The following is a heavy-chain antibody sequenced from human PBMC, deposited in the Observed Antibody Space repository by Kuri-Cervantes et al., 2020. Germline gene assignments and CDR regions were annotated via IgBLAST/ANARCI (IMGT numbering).Heavy chain of an antibody. CDR1: GFTFSNYA. D-gene: IGHD6-19*01. CDR3: ARDSSGWTRAGPDFDY. V-gene: IGHV3-13*01. J-gene: IGHJ4*02. Sequence: GESLEISCAASGFTFSNYAMSWVRQAPGKGLVWVSAIGTAGDTYYPGSVKGRFTISRENAKNSLYLQMNSLRAGDTAVYYCARDSSGWTRAGPDFDYWGQGTLVTVSS. CDR2: IGTAGDT.